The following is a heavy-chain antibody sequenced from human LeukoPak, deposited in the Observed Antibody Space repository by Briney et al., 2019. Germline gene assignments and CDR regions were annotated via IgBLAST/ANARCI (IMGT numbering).Heavy chain of an antibody. D-gene: IGHD5-18*01. CDR3: VRDRGYTSYDY. V-gene: IGHV3-23*01. J-gene: IGHJ4*02. CDR1: GFTFSSYA. Sequence: GGSLRLSCAASGFTFSSYAMSWVRQAPGKGLEWVSAISGSGGSTYYADSVKGRFTISRDNAKNSLYLQMSSLRVDDTAVYYCVRDRGYTSYDYWGQGTLVTVSS. CDR2: ISGSGGST.